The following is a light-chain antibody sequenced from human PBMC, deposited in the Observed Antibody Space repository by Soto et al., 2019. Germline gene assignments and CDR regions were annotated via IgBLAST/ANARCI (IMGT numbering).Light chain of an antibody. J-gene: IGKJ1*01. CDR1: QIVSDNY. CDR3: LQDETYWT. Sequence: GTLSLTPGERVELTRTESQIVSDNYLAWYQQKPGQAPRLVVYGASSRATGVPDRFSASGSGTKFTLALASLQADDFGNYNCLQDETYWTFAIGTKVDIK. CDR2: GAS. V-gene: IGKV3-20*01.